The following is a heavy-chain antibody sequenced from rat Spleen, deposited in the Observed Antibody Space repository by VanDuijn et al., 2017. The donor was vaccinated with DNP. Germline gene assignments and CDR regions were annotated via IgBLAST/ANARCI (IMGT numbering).Heavy chain of an antibody. V-gene: IGHV2-1*01. J-gene: IGHJ4*01. CDR3: TRESWGYVMDA. Sequence: QVQLKESGPGLVQPSQTLSLTCTVSGFSLTSNSVHWVRQPPGKGREWMGIMWTNGTTDYNSVLKSRLSISRDTSKRQVFLKMNSLQTDDTAIYYCTRESWGYVMDAWGQGASVTVSS. D-gene: IGHD5-1*01. CDR1: GFSLTSNS. CDR2: MWTNGTT.